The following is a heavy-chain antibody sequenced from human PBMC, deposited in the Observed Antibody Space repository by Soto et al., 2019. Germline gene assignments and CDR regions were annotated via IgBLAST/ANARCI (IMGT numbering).Heavy chain of an antibody. D-gene: IGHD6-13*01. J-gene: IGHJ4*02. Sequence: QVPLVESGGGVVQPGRSLRLSCAASGFTFSSYAMHWVRQAPGKGLEWVAVISYDGNNRYYADSVKGRFTISRDNSKNTLYLQMNSLRAEDTAVYYCARGDSSSWYLIGYWGQGTLVTVSS. CDR3: ARGDSSSWYLIGY. CDR2: ISYDGNNR. CDR1: GFTFSSYA. V-gene: IGHV3-30-3*01.